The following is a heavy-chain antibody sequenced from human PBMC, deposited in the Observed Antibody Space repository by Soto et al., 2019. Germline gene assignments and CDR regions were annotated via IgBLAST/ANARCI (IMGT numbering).Heavy chain of an antibody. V-gene: IGHV3-23*01. CDR1: GFTFSSYS. D-gene: IGHD4-17*01. CDR2: ISGSGGST. J-gene: IGHJ4*02. CDR3: AKTPWRAGGGAKVTFDY. Sequence: EVQLLESGGGLVQPGGSLRLSCAASGFTFSSYSMSWVRQAPGKGLEWVSAISGSGGSTYYADSVKGRFTISRDNSKNTLYLQMNSLRAEDTAVYYCAKTPWRAGGGAKVTFDYWGQGALVTVSS.